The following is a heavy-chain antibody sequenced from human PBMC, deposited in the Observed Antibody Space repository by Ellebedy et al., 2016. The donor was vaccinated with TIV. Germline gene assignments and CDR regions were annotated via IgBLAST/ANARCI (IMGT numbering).Heavy chain of an antibody. CDR1: GVSISSGGYT. V-gene: IGHV4-30-2*01. CDR2: IYHSGSI. CDR3: ARLNELTPGAFDL. Sequence: MPSETLSLTCDVSGVSISSGGYTWSWIRQTPGQGLEWIAYIYHSGSIYYNPSLKSRVSISVDRSKNQVSLKLTSVTAADTAVYYCARLNELTPGAFDLWGQGTLVTVSP. J-gene: IGHJ3*01. D-gene: IGHD3-9*01.